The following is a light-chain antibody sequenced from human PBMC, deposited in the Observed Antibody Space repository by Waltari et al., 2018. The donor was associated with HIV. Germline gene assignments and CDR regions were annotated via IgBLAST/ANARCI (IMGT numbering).Light chain of an antibody. V-gene: IGLV1-40*01. CDR1: SSNIGAGYD. J-gene: IGLJ1*01. CDR2: ADD. CDR3: QSYDSSLSGSFV. Sequence: QSVLTQPPSVSGAPGQRVTISCTGSSSNIGAGYDVHWFQQLPGTAPKLLIYADDNRPSGVPDRFSGSKSGTSASLAITGLQAEDEADYYGQSYDSSLSGSFVFGTGTKVTVL.